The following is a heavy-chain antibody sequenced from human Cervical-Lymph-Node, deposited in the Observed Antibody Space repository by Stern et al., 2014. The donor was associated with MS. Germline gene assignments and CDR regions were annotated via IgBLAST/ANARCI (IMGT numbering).Heavy chain of an antibody. Sequence: VQLVQSGAEVKKPGSSVRVSCKASGGTFNTDAINWVRQAPGQGLEWMGGIIPKFSTAKYAQKFQVRVTITADKSTATAYMELNNLKSEDTAVYYCATPGGRTPGKTYYHYAMDVWGQGTTVTVSS. CDR1: GGTFNTDA. CDR3: ATPGGRTPGKTYYHYAMDV. D-gene: IGHD3-10*01. J-gene: IGHJ6*02. V-gene: IGHV1-69*06. CDR2: IIPKFSTA.